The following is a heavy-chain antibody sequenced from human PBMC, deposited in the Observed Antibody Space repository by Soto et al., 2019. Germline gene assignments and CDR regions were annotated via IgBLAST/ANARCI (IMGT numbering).Heavy chain of an antibody. CDR2: LYHSGST. J-gene: IGHJ4*02. D-gene: IGHD3-3*01. CDR3: ARNSYYDFWSGYQRAFDS. V-gene: IGHV4-38-2*01. Sequence: SETLSLTCAVSGYPISSGYYWGWLRQSPGKGLEWIGSLYHSGSTYYNPSLNSRVTISVDSSKNQFSLKLSSVTAADTAVYYCARNSYYDFWSGYQRAFDSWGQGTLVTVSS. CDR1: GYPISSGYY.